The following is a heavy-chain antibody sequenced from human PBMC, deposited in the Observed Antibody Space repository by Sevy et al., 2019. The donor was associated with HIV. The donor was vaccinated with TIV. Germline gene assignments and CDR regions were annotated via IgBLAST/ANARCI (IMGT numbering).Heavy chain of an antibody. CDR1: GYTFTSYG. V-gene: IGHV1-18*04. CDR2: ISAYNGNT. Sequence: ASVKVSCKASGYTFTSYGISWVRQAPGQGLEWMGWISAYNGNTNYAQMLQGRVTMTTDTSTSTAYMELRSLRSDDTAVYYCARVSTFGGVIANYYFDYWGQRTLVTVSS. CDR3: ARVSTFGGVIANYYFDY. D-gene: IGHD3-16*02. J-gene: IGHJ4*02.